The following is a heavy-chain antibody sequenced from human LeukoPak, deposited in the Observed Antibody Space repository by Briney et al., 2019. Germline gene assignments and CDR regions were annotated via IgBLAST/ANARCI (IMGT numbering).Heavy chain of an antibody. CDR3: ARQYCSGGSCYPRVLGY. J-gene: IGHJ4*02. CDR1: GGSISSYY. V-gene: IGHV4-59*08. D-gene: IGHD2-15*01. CDR2: IYYSGST. Sequence: SETLSLTCTVSGGSISSYYWSWIRQPPGKGLEWIGYIYYSGSTNYNPSLKSRVTISVDTSKNQFSLKLSSVTAADTAVYYCARQYCSGGSCYPRVLGYWGQGTLVTVSS.